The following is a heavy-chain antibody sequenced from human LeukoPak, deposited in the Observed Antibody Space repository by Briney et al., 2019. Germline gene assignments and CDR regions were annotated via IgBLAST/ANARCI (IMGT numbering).Heavy chain of an antibody. J-gene: IGHJ4*02. V-gene: IGHV1-69*04. CDR2: IIPILGIA. Sequence: ASVKVSCKASGGTFSSYAISWVRQAPGQGLEWMGRIIPILGIANYAQKFQGRVTITADESTSTAYMELGSLRSEDTAVYYCARYRGYSYGYHHRGFDYWGQGTLVTVSS. CDR3: ARYRGYSYGYHHRGFDY. D-gene: IGHD5-18*01. CDR1: GGTFSSYA.